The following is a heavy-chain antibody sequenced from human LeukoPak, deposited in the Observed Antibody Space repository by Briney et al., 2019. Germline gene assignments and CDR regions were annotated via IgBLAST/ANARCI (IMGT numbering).Heavy chain of an antibody. CDR3: AKSGGYGLIDY. CDR1: GGSSSGYY. V-gene: IGHV4-34*01. CDR2: INHSGST. Sequence: SETLSLTCAVYGGSSSGYYWSWIRQPPGKGLEWIGEINHSGSTNYNPSLKSRVTISVETSKNQFSLRLNSVTAADTAMYYCAKSGGYGLIDYWGQGTLVTVSS. J-gene: IGHJ4*02. D-gene: IGHD1-26*01.